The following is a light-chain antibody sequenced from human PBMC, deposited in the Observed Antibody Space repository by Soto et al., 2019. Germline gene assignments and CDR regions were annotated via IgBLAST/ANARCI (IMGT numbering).Light chain of an antibody. V-gene: IGLV2-14*01. CDR3: SSYTTSRTLV. CDR2: EVS. Sequence: QSVRAQPASVSGSPGQSITISCTGTSSDFGGYNYVSWYQQHPGKVPKLMIFEVSNRPSGVSNRFSGSKSGNTASLTISGLQAEDEADYYCSSYTTSRTLVFGPGTKVTVL. J-gene: IGLJ1*01. CDR1: SSDFGGYNY.